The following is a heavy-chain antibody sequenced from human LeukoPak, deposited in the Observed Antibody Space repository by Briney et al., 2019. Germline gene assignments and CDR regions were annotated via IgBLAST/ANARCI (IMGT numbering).Heavy chain of an antibody. Sequence: GGSLRLSCAASGFTFSSYSMNWVRQAPGKELEWVSYISSSSSSIYHADSVKGRVTISRDNAKNSLYLQMNSLRAEDTAVYYCARDGYNSLNFDYWGQGTLVTVSS. CDR1: GFTFSSYS. D-gene: IGHD5-24*01. V-gene: IGHV3-48*01. CDR3: ARDGYNSLNFDY. J-gene: IGHJ4*02. CDR2: ISSSSSSI.